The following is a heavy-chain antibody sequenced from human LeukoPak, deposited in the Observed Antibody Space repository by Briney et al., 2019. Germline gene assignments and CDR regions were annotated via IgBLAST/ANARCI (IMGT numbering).Heavy chain of an antibody. Sequence: GESLKISCEASGFPFSNYGMNWVRQAPGKGLEWVSFTDTSGNYIYYGDSVKGRFTISRDNARNLLYLQMNGLRAEDTAVYYCARGRSITLLRGVALSDGFDVWGQGAMVAVSS. CDR2: TDTSGNYI. D-gene: IGHD3-10*01. CDR3: ARGRSITLLRGVALSDGFDV. J-gene: IGHJ3*01. CDR1: GFPFSNYG. V-gene: IGHV3-21*06.